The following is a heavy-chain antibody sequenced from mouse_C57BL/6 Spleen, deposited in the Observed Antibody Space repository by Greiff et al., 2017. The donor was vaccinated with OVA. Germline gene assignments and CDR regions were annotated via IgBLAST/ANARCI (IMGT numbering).Heavy chain of an antibody. Sequence: QVQLQQSGPELVKPGASVKISCKASGYAFSSSWMNWVKQRPGKGLEWIGRIYPGDGDTNYNGKFKGKATLTADKSSSTAYMQLSSLTSEDSAVYFCARSGDYDGGRFAYWGQGTLVTVSA. V-gene: IGHV1-82*01. J-gene: IGHJ3*01. CDR2: IYPGDGDT. D-gene: IGHD2-4*01. CDR3: ARSGDYDGGRFAY. CDR1: GYAFSSSW.